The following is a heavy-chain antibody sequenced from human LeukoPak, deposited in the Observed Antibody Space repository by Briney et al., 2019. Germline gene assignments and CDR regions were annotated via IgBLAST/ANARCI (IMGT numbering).Heavy chain of an antibody. CDR2: IWYDGSNK. V-gene: IGHV3-33*01. CDR1: GFTFSSYG. D-gene: IGHD6-13*01. CDR3: AREIFPAAGTGYFDY. Sequence: GGSLRLSCAASGFTFSSYGMHWVRQAPGKGLEWVAVIWYDGSNKYYADSVKGRFTISRDNSKNTLYLQMNSLRAEDTAVYYCAREIFPAAGTGYFDYWGQGTLVTVSS. J-gene: IGHJ4*02.